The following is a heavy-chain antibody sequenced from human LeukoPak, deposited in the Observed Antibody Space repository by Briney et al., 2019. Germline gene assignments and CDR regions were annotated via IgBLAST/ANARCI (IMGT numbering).Heavy chain of an antibody. V-gene: IGHV4-39*07. Sequence: SETLSLTCTVSGGSISSSSYYWGWIRQPPGKGLEWIGSIYYSGSTYYNPSLKSRVTISVDTSKNQFSLKLSSVTAADTAVYYCARDGHYYDSSGYSYAFDIWGQGTMVTVSS. CDR1: GGSISSSSYY. J-gene: IGHJ3*02. CDR3: ARDGHYYDSSGYSYAFDI. CDR2: IYYSGST. D-gene: IGHD3-22*01.